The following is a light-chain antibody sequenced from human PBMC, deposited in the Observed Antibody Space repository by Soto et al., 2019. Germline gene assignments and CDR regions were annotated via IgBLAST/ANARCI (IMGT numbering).Light chain of an antibody. Sequence: DIQLTQSPSFLSASVGDRVTITCRASQGISSYLAWYQQKPGKAPKLLIYAASTLQSGVPSRFSGSGSGTEFTLTISSLQPEDFATYYCQQLGYTFGQGNQLEIK. CDR2: AAS. V-gene: IGKV1-9*01. CDR1: QGISSY. J-gene: IGKJ2*01. CDR3: QQLGYT.